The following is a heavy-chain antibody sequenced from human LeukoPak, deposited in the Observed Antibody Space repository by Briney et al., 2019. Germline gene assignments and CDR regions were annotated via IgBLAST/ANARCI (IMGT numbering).Heavy chain of an antibody. CDR1: GGSIISSSYN. CDR2: IYHSGTT. V-gene: IGHV4-39*01. D-gene: IGHD3-9*01. CDR3: ARLPTGYPNWFDP. Sequence: SETLSLTCAVSGGSIISSSYNWGWIRQPPGKGLEWIGTIYHSGTTYYNLSLKSRVTISVDTSKNQFFLKLSSVTAADTAVYYCARLPTGYPNWFDPWGQGSLVTVSS. J-gene: IGHJ5*02.